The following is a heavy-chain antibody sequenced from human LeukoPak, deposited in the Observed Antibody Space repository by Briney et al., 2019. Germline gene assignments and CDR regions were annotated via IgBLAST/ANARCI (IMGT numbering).Heavy chain of an antibody. CDR2: ISWNSGSI. Sequence: GGSLRLSCAASGFTFDDYAMHWVRQAPGKGVEWVSGISWNSGSIGYADSVKGRFTISRDNAKNSLYLQMNGLRAEDTAVYYCARGATDVTRWFDPWGQGTRVTVSS. J-gene: IGHJ5*02. CDR1: GFTFDDYA. V-gene: IGHV3-9*01. D-gene: IGHD1-1*01. CDR3: ARGATDVTRWFDP.